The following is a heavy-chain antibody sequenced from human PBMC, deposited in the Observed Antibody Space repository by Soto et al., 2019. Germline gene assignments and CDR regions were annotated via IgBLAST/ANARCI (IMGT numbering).Heavy chain of an antibody. Sequence: VSLQLSCAASGFTFSNAWMSWVRQAPGKGLEWVGRIKSRTNGGTTDYATPVKGRFTISRDDSKKTLFLQMNSLKTEDTAVYYCTTDDPINKNWGQRTLVTVSS. V-gene: IGHV3-15*01. J-gene: IGHJ4*02. CDR2: IKSRTNGGTT. CDR1: GFTFSNAW. CDR3: TTDDPINKN.